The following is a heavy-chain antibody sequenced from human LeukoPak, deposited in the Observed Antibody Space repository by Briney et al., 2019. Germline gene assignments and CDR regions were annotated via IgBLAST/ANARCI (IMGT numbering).Heavy chain of an antibody. CDR2: ISTSGST. Sequence: SETLSLTCTVSGDSISSSYWSWIRQPAGKGLEWIGRISTSGSTNYNPSLESRVTISVDRSKNQFSLKLSSVTAADTAVYYCARGVLWFGEFPSRHFDYWGQGTLVTVSS. CDR1: GDSISSSY. CDR3: ARGVLWFGEFPSRHFDY. D-gene: IGHD3-10*01. J-gene: IGHJ4*02. V-gene: IGHV4-4*07.